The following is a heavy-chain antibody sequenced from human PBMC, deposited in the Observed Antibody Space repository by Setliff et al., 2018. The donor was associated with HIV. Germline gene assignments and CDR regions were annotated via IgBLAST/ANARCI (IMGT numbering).Heavy chain of an antibody. V-gene: IGHV4-59*08. CDR1: GDSIRGYY. J-gene: IGHJ4*02. CDR3: ARQMPIPGIAITPVDY. CDR2: VFYTGFA. D-gene: IGHD5-12*01. Sequence: SETLSLTCTVSGDSIRGYYWSWIQQPPGKGLEWMGYVFYTGFAAYNPSLKSRLTISVDTSKSQFSLTLTSVTAADTAVYYCARQMPIPGIAITPVDYWGQGALVTSPQ.